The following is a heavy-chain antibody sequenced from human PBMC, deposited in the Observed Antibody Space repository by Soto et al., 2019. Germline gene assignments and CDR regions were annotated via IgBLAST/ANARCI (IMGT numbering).Heavy chain of an antibody. CDR3: ARGGITMVRGVITGFDY. CDR2: SIPIFGTA. CDR1: GGTFSSYA. V-gene: IGHV1-69*01. J-gene: IGHJ4*02. D-gene: IGHD3-10*01. Sequence: QVQLVQSGAEVKKPGSSVKVSCKASGGTFSSYAISWVRQAPGQGLEWMGGSIPIFGTANYAQKFQGRVKITADESTSTAYMELSSLRSEDTAVYYCARGGITMVRGVITGFDYWGQGTLVTVSS.